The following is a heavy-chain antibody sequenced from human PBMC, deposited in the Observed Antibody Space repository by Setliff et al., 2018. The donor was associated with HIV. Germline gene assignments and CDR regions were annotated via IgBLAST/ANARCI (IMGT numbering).Heavy chain of an antibody. V-gene: IGHV4-38-2*01. Sequence: PSETLSLTCAVSGYSISSGYYWAWIRQPPGKGLEWIGSIYHGGTTYYNPSLKSRSTISEDTSKNQFSLSLSSVTAADTAVYYCVRLGGLRYYDSSGYFDYWGQGMLVTVSS. J-gene: IGHJ4*02. CDR2: IYHGGTT. CDR1: GYSISSGYY. D-gene: IGHD3-22*01. CDR3: VRLGGLRYYDSSGYFDY.